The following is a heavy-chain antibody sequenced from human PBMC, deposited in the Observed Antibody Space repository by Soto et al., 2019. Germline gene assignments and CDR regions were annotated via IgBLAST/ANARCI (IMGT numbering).Heavy chain of an antibody. CDR2: ISSSSSYI. CDR3: ARDPYSSGWSVRYYYYGVDV. D-gene: IGHD6-19*01. V-gene: IGHV3-21*01. CDR1: GFTFSSYS. J-gene: IGHJ6*02. Sequence: NPGGSLRLSCAASGFTFSSYSMNWVRQAPGKGLEWVSSISSSSSYIYYADSVKGRFTISRDNAKNSLYLQMNSLRAEDTAVYYCARDPYSSGWSVRYYYYGVDVWGQGTTVTVSS.